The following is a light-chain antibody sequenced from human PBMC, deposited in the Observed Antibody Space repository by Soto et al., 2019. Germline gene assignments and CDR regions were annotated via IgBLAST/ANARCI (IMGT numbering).Light chain of an antibody. CDR2: GAS. CDR3: QQYNNWPPLT. V-gene: IGKV3-15*01. J-gene: IGKJ4*01. Sequence: DIVMTQSPATLSVSPGARASLSCRASQSVGSSLAWYQQKPGQAPRLLIYGASTRATGIPARFSGTGSGTEFTLTISSLQSEDLAVYYCQQYNNWPPLTFGGGTKVEIK. CDR1: QSVGSS.